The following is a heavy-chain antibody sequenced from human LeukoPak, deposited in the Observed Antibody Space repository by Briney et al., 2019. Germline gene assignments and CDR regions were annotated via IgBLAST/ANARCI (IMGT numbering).Heavy chain of an antibody. CDR3: ARDLAASPPLYCSGGSCYSD. CDR2: IIPIFGTT. Sequence: EASVKVSCKASGGTFSNYAISWVRQAPGQGLEWMGEIIPIFGTTHYAQKFQGRVTITADESTTTAYMELSSLRSEDTAVYYCARDLAASPPLYCSGGSCYSDWGQGTLVTVSS. V-gene: IGHV1-69*13. J-gene: IGHJ4*02. D-gene: IGHD2-15*01. CDR1: GGTFSNYA.